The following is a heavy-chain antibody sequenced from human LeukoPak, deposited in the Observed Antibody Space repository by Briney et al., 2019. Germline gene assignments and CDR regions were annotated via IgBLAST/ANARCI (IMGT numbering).Heavy chain of an antibody. CDR1: GLTFSSYE. V-gene: IGHV3-48*03. CDR2: ISSSGSTI. D-gene: IGHD3-9*01. CDR3: ARSGYDILTGDRIDAFDI. Sequence: PGGSLRLSCAASGLTFSSYEMNWVRQAPGKGLEWVSYISSSGSTIYYADSVKGRFTISRDNAKNSLYLQMNSLRAEDTAVYYCARSGYDILTGDRIDAFDIWGQGTMVTVSS. J-gene: IGHJ3*02.